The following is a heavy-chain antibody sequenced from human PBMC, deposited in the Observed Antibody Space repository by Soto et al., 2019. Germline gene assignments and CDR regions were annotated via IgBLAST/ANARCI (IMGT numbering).Heavy chain of an antibody. CDR1: GGSISSGGYS. D-gene: IGHD2-2*02. CDR2: IYHSGIT. V-gene: IGHV4-30-2*01. CDR3: ARGEGYCSSTSCYTGWFDP. Sequence: SETLSLTCAVSGGSISSGGYSWSWIRQPPGKGLEWIGYIYHSGITYYNPSPKSRVTISVDRSKNQFSLKLSSVTAADTAVYYCARGEGYCSSTSCYTGWFDPWGQGTLVTVSS. J-gene: IGHJ5*02.